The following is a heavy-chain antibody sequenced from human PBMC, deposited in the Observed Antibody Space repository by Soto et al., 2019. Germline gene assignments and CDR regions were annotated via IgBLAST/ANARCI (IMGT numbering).Heavy chain of an antibody. V-gene: IGHV1-69*02. J-gene: IGHJ6*02. CDR3: AGGSLWFVESSSMDV. Sequence: QVQLVQSGAEVKKPGSSVKVSCKASGGTFSSYTISWVRQAPGQGLEWMGRIIPILGIANYAQKFQGRVTITADKSTSTAYMELSSLRSEDTAVYYCAGGSLWFVESSSMDVWGQGTTVTVSS. D-gene: IGHD3-10*01. CDR2: IIPILGIA. CDR1: GGTFSSYT.